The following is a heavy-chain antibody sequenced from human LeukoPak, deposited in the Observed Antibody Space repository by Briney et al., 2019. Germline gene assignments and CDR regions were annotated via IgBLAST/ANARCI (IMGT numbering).Heavy chain of an antibody. CDR2: IYYSGST. CDR3: ASGQYYYDSSGNTPGAFDI. J-gene: IGHJ3*02. Sequence: SETLSLTCTVSGGSISSYYWSWIRQPPGKGLEWIGYIYYSGSTNYNPSLKSRVTISVDTSKNQFSLKLSSVTAADTAVYYCASGQYYYDSSGNTPGAFDIWGQGTMVTVSS. V-gene: IGHV4-59*01. CDR1: GGSISSYY. D-gene: IGHD3-22*01.